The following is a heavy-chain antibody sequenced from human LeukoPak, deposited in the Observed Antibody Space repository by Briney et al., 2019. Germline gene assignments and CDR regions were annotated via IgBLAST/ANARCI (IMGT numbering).Heavy chain of an antibody. J-gene: IGHJ4*02. CDR1: GITLSNYA. V-gene: IGHV3-23*01. CDR2: ISGNGGGT. Sequence: QPGGSLRLSCAVSGITLSNYAMSWVRQAPGKGLEWVAGISGNGGGTNYADSVKGRFTISRDNPKNTLYLQMNNLRADDTAVYFCAKRGVVIRVILVGFHKEAYYFDSWGQGALVTVSS. CDR3: AKRGVVIRVILVGFHKEAYYFDS. D-gene: IGHD3-22*01.